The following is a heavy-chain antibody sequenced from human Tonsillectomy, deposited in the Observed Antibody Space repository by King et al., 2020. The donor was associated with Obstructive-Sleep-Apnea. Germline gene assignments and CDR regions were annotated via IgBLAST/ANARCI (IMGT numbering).Heavy chain of an antibody. J-gene: IGHJ5*01. CDR3: ARDDRSSSRYAWFDS. D-gene: IGHD6-13*01. CDR2: IYYSGST. Sequence: QLQESGPGLVKPTETLSLTCTVSGGSISSSSYYWGWIRQPPGKGLEWIGSIYYSGSTYYNPSLKSPVTISVDTSKTQFSLRLSSVTAADTAVSDRARDDRSSSRYAWFDSWGKGTLVTVSS. V-gene: IGHV4-39*07. CDR1: GGSISSSSYY.